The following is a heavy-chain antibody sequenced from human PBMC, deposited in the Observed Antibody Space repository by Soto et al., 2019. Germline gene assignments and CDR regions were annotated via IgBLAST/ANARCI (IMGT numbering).Heavy chain of an antibody. V-gene: IGHV1-18*01. CDR3: ARDQPVYDIFTDLDF. J-gene: IGHJ4*02. Sequence: ASVKGSCKTAGYTITIYGISWGRKEHGQGLAWMGWVSTYNGDTHYPQNFQGRVIMTTDTSTNTAYMELKSLRSDDTAIYFCARDQPVYDIFTDLDFWGQGTLVTVSS. CDR1: GYTITIYG. D-gene: IGHD3-9*01. CDR2: VSTYNGDT.